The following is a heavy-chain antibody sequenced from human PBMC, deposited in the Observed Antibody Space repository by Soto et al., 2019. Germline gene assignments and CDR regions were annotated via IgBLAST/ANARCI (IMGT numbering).Heavy chain of an antibody. CDR3: ARGSVGEWLFDYYYYYGMDV. CDR1: GGSISSGGYY. Sequence: QVQLQESGPGLVKPSQTLSLTCTVSGGSISSGGYYWSWIRQHPGKGLEWIGYIYYSGSTYYNPSLKSRVTISVDTSKNQFSLKLSSVTAADTAVYYCARGSVGEWLFDYYYYYGMDVWGQGTTVTVSS. CDR2: IYYSGST. V-gene: IGHV4-31*03. J-gene: IGHJ6*02. D-gene: IGHD3-3*01.